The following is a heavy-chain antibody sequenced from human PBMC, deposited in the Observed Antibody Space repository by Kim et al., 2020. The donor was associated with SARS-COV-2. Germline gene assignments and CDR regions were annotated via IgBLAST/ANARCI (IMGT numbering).Heavy chain of an antibody. D-gene: IGHD5-12*01. V-gene: IGHV4-34*01. CDR2: INHSGST. CDR1: GGSFSGYY. Sequence: SETLSLTCAVYGGSFSGYYWSWIRQPPGKGLEWIGEINHSGSTNYNPSLKSRVTISVDTSKNQFSLKLSSVTAADTAVYYCARVPIVATIIGDGMDVWGQGTTVTVSS. CDR3: ARVPIVATIIGDGMDV. J-gene: IGHJ6*02.